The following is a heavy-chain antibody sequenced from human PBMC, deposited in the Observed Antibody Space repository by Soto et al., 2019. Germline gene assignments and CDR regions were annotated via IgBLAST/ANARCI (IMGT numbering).Heavy chain of an antibody. D-gene: IGHD3-3*01. V-gene: IGHV3-23*01. CDR3: AKERLAIGLDY. CDR2: ISSSGST. J-gene: IGHJ4*02. CDR1: GFTYSTYA. Sequence: EVQLLESGGGWVQPGGSLRLSCAASGFTYSTYAMSWVRQAPGKGLEWVSTISSSGSTYYADSVQGRFTISRDNSRNTLNLQMNNLRAEDTALYYCAKERLAIGLDYWGQGNMGNVAS.